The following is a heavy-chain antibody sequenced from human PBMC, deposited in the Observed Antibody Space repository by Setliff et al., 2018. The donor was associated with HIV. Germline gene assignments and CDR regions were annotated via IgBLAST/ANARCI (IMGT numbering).Heavy chain of an antibody. CDR2: IKGDGSTK. J-gene: IGHJ6*03. CDR3: AKDLGIKVVRAASFSIFHMDV. D-gene: IGHD1-20*01. V-gene: IGHV3-7*03. Sequence: VGSLRLSCAASGFTFNNYWMSWVRQAPGKGLEWVANIKGDGSTKDYVDSVRGRFTISRDNTKNSVYLQMNSLRAEDTATYYCAKDLGIKVVRAASFSIFHMDVWGKGTAVTVS. CDR1: GFTFNNYW.